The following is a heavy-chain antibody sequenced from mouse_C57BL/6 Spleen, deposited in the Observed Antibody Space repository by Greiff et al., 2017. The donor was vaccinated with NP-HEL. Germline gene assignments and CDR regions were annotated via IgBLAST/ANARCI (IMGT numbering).Heavy chain of an antibody. CDR3: ARSSPGVDY. CDR2: IDPSDSYT. Sequence: VQLQQPGAELVRPGTSVKLSCKASGYTFTSYWMHWVKQRPGQGLEWIGVIDPSDSYTNYNQKFKGKATLTVDTSSSTAYMQLSSLTSEDSAVYYCARSSPGVDYWGQGTSVTVSS. CDR1: GYTFTSYW. V-gene: IGHV1-59*01. J-gene: IGHJ4*01.